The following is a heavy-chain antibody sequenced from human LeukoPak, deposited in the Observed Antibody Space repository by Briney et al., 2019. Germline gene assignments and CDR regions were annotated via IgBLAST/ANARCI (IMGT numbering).Heavy chain of an antibody. Sequence: SETLSLTCTVSGGSISSSSYYWGWIRQPPGKGLEWIGSIYYSGSTYYNPSLKSRVTISVDTSKNQFSLKLSSVTAADTAVYYCARGPRVSSWHLVTRNWFDPWGQGTLVTVSS. CDR1: GGSISSSSYY. D-gene: IGHD6-13*01. J-gene: IGHJ5*02. CDR3: ARGPRVSSWHLVTRNWFDP. CDR2: IYYSGST. V-gene: IGHV4-39*07.